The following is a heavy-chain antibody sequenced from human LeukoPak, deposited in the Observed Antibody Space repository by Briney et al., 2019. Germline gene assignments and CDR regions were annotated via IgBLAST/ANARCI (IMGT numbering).Heavy chain of an antibody. CDR1: GYTFTSYY. CDR3: ARDLGYCSGGSCYQTTYFDY. Sequence: ASVKVSCKASGYTFTSYYMHWVRQAPGQGLEWMGIINPSGGSTSYAKKFQGRVTMTRDTSTSTVYMELSSLRSEDTAVYYCARDLGYCSGGSCYQTTYFDYWGQGTLVTVSS. CDR2: INPSGGST. J-gene: IGHJ4*02. D-gene: IGHD2-15*01. V-gene: IGHV1-46*01.